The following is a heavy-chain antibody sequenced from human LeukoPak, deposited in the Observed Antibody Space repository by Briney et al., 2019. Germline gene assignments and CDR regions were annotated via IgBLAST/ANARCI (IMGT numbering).Heavy chain of an antibody. CDR3: AKDLLAALRFLEWYDAFDI. CDR2: ISGSGGST. V-gene: IGHV3-23*01. Sequence: QAGGSLRLSCAASGFTFSSYAMSWVRQAPGKGLEWVSAISGSGGSTYYADSVKGRFTISRDNSKNTLYLQMNSLRAEDTAVYYCAKDLLAALRFLEWYDAFDIWGQGTMVTVSS. D-gene: IGHD3-3*01. CDR1: GFTFSSYA. J-gene: IGHJ3*02.